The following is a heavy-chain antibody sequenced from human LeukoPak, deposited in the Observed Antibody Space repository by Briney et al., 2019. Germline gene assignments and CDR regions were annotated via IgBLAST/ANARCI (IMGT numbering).Heavy chain of an antibody. V-gene: IGHV1-46*03. CDR3: AKEQRGGQSGSLGGLFASYYTYYYMDV. J-gene: IGHJ6*03. CDR2: INPSDGAT. CDR1: GYTFTMFY. Sequence: ASVKVSCKASGYTFTMFYIHWLRQAPGQGLEWMGMINPSDGATTYAQKFQGRLTMTRDMSTTTVYMDLRTLRSEDTAVYFCAKEQRGGQSGSLGGLFASYYTYYYMDVWGRGTTVTVSS. D-gene: IGHD1-26*01.